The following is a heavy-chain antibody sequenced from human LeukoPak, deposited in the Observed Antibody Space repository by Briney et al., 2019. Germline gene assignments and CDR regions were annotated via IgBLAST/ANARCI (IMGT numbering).Heavy chain of an antibody. CDR2: IYHSGST. J-gene: IGHJ4*02. V-gene: IGHV4-28*01. CDR1: DYSISSSNW. CDR3: ARKKDSSGYFS. D-gene: IGHD3-22*01. Sequence: SETLSLTCTVSDYSISSSNWWVWIRQPPGKGLEWIGYIYHSGSTSYNPSLKSRVSMSPDTTKNQFSLRLSSVTAVDTAIYYCARKKDSSGYFSWGQGIQVTVSS.